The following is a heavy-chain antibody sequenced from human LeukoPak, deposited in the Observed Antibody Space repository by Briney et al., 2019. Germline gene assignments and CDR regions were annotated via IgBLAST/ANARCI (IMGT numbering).Heavy chain of an antibody. CDR3: ARANYVLRFLEWLEPPHYYYYGMDV. J-gene: IGHJ6*02. CDR1: GGSISSSSYY. Sequence: PSETLSLTCTVSGGSISSSSYYWGWIRQPPGRGLEWIGSIYYSGSTYYNPSLKSRVTISVDTSKNQFSLKLSSVTAADTAVYYCARANYVLRFLEWLEPPHYYYYGMDVWGQGTTVTVSS. D-gene: IGHD3-3*01. CDR2: IYYSGST. V-gene: IGHV4-39*01.